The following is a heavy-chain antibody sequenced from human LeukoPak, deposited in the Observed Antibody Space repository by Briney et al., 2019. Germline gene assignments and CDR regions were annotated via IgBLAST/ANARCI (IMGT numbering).Heavy chain of an antibody. V-gene: IGHV3-23*01. Sequence: GGSLRLSCAASGFIFNSYAMNWVRQAPGRGLEWVSSISESGENTDYADSVKGRFTISRDNSQDTLYLQMNSLRADDTAIYYCAKQWVDCWGQGTLVTVSS. CDR1: GFIFNSYA. CDR3: AKQWVDC. J-gene: IGHJ4*02. D-gene: IGHD1-26*01. CDR2: ISESGENT.